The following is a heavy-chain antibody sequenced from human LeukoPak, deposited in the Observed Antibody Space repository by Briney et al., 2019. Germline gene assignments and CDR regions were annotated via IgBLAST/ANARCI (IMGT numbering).Heavy chain of an antibody. CDR1: GGSISNYF. CDR3: ARDGDYRYAFDI. Sequence: TASETLSLTCTVSGGSISNYFWSWIRQPPGKGLEWIGYIFYSGSTNYNPSLKSRVTISVDTSKNQFSLKLSSVTAADTAVYYCARDGDYRYAFDIWGQGTMVTVSS. V-gene: IGHV4-59*12. CDR2: IFYSGST. D-gene: IGHD3-10*01. J-gene: IGHJ3*02.